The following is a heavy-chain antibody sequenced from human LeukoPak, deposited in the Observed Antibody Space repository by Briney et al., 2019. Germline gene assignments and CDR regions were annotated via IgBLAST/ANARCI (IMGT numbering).Heavy chain of an antibody. Sequence: PSQTLSLTCAVSGGSISSGGYSWSWIRQPPGTGLEWIGYIYHSGSTYYNPSLKSRVTISVDRSKNQFSLKLSSVTAADTAVYYCARVLRGLGLARWFDPWGQGTLVTVSS. CDR3: ARVLRGLGLARWFDP. CDR2: IYHSGST. D-gene: IGHD2-15*01. CDR1: GGSISSGGYS. V-gene: IGHV4-30-2*01. J-gene: IGHJ5*02.